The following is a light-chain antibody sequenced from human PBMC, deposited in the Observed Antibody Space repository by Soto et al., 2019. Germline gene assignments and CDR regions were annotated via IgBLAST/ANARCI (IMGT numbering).Light chain of an antibody. CDR2: GNN. Sequence: QSVLTQPPSVSGAPGQRVTISCTGSSSNIGAGYDVHWYQQLPVKAPKLLIFGNNNRPSGVPDRFSGSKSGTSASLAITGLQAEDEADYYCQSYDSSLSGAVVFGGGTKVTVL. CDR3: QSYDSSLSGAVV. J-gene: IGLJ2*01. V-gene: IGLV1-40*01. CDR1: SSNIGAGYD.